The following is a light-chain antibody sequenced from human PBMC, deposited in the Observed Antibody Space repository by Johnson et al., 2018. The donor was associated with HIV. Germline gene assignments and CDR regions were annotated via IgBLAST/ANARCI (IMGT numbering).Light chain of an antibody. J-gene: IGLJ1*01. CDR1: SSNIGNNY. Sequence: QLVLTQPPSVSAAPGQKVTISCSGSSSNIGNNYVSWYQQLPGTAPKLLLYENNKRPSGIPDRFSGSKSGTSATLGITGLQTGDEADYYCGTWDSSLSVYVFGTGTKVTVL. V-gene: IGLV1-51*02. CDR3: GTWDSSLSVYV. CDR2: ENN.